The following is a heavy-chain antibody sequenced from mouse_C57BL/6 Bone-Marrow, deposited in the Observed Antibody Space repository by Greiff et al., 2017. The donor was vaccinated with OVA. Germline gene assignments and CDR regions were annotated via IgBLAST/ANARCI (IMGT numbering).Heavy chain of an antibody. V-gene: IGHV1-7*01. Sequence: QVQLKESGAELAKPGASVKLSCKASGYTFTSYWMHWVKQRPGQGLEWIGYINPRSGYTKYNQKFKDKATLTADKSSSTAYMQLSSLTYADSAVYYCARSLPFYYYGSSHWFAYWGQGTLVTVSA. J-gene: IGHJ3*01. CDR3: ARSLPFYYYGSSHWFAY. D-gene: IGHD1-1*01. CDR1: GYTFTSYW. CDR2: INPRSGYT.